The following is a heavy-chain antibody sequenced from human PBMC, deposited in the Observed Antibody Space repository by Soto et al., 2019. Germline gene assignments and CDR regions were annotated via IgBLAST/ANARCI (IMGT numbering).Heavy chain of an antibody. CDR3: AREEVSRPNTYHGLDV. CDR1: GFTFSSYS. CDR2: ISSSSSTI. Sequence: GGSLRLSCAASGFTFSSYSMNWVRQAPGKGLEWVSYISSSSSTIYYADSVTGRFTISRDDARNSLYLQMNSLRAEDTAVYYCAREEVSRPNTYHGLDVWGQGTKVTVSS. V-gene: IGHV3-48*04. J-gene: IGHJ6*02.